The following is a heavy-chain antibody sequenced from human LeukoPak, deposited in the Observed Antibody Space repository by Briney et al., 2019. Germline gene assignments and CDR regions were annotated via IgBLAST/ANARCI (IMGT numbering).Heavy chain of an antibody. Sequence: PGGSLRLSCAASGFTVSSNYMGWVRQAPGQGLEWVSVIYSDGGTHYADSVKGRFTISRDNSKNTLYLQMNTLRAEDTAVYYCASSSSSWYLLVRYWGQGTLVTVSS. J-gene: IGHJ4*02. V-gene: IGHV3-66*01. D-gene: IGHD6-13*01. CDR3: ASSSSSWYLLVRY. CDR1: GFTVSSNY. CDR2: IYSDGGT.